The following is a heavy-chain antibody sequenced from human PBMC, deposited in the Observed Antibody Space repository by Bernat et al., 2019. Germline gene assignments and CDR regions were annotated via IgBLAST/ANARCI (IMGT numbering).Heavy chain of an antibody. Sequence: QVQLVESGGGLVQPGGSLRLSCAASGFTFSDYSMSWIRQAPGKGLEWVSYISSSSSYTNYADSVKGRFTISRDNAKNSLYLQMNSLRAEDTAVYYCEGVAACTWAGWFDPWGQGTLVTVSS. D-gene: IGHD6-13*01. CDR2: ISSSSSYT. CDR1: GFTFSDYS. J-gene: IGHJ5*02. V-gene: IGHV3-11*05. CDR3: EGVAACTWAGWFDP.